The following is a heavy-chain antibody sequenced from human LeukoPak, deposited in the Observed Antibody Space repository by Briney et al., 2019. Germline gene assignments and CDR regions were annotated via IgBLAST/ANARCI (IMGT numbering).Heavy chain of an antibody. CDR1: GGSFSGYY. CDR2: INHSGST. V-gene: IGHV4-34*01. D-gene: IGHD3-10*01. CDR3: ARGGKGSGSYYGWGKIYSFDY. J-gene: IGHJ4*02. Sequence: PSETLSLTCAVYGGSFSGYYWSWIRQPPGKGLEWIGEINHSGSTNYNPSLKSRVTISVDTSKNQFSLKLSSVTAADTAVYYCARGGKGSGSYYGWGKIYSFDYWGQGTLVTVSS.